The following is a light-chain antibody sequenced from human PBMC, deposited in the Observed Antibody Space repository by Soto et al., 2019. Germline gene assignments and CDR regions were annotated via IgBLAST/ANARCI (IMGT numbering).Light chain of an antibody. CDR2: DAS. J-gene: IGKJ1*01. V-gene: IGKV1-6*01. CDR3: LQDYDYLWT. Sequence: AIQMTQSPSSLSASVGDSITITCRASQDIRSDLGWYQQKPGRAHKLLIYDASSLQGGVQSRFSGSGSGTDFTLTISSLQPEDFATYYCLQDYDYLWTFGQGTKVDIK. CDR1: QDIRSD.